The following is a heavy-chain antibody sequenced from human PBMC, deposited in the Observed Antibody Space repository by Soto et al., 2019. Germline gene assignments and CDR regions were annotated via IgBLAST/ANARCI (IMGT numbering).Heavy chain of an antibody. J-gene: IGHJ6*03. CDR3: ASSNYYYYYMDV. CDR2: INPSGGST. CDR1: GYTFTSYY. V-gene: IGHV1-46*03. Sequence: QVQLVQSGAEVKKPGASVKVSCKASGYTFTSYYMHWVRQAPGQGLEWMGIINPSGGSTSYAQKFQGRVTMTWDTSTSTVYMELSSLRSEDTAVYYCASSNYYYYYMDVWGKGTTVTVSS.